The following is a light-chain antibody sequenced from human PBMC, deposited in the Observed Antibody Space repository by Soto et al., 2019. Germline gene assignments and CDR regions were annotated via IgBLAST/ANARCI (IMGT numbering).Light chain of an antibody. CDR3: QQRSNWPFT. CDR2: DAS. J-gene: IGKJ4*01. CDR1: QSVRNY. V-gene: IGKV3-11*01. Sequence: EIVLTQSPATLSLSPGERATLSCRSSQSVRNYLAWYQQKPGQAPRLLLYDASNRATGMPARFSGSGSGTDFTLTISSLEPEDFAVYYGQQRSNWPFTFGGGTKVEIK.